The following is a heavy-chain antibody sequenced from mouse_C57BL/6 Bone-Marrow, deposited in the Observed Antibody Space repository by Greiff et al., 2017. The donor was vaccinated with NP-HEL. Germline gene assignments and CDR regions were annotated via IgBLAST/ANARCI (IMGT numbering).Heavy chain of an antibody. D-gene: IGHD2-2*01. V-gene: IGHV14-3*01. CDR3: ARKGWLRRGKAMDY. CDR1: GFNIKNTY. Sequence: VQLKQSVAELVRPGASVKLSCTASGFNIKNTYMHWVKQRPEQGLEWIGRIDPANGNTKYAPKFQGKATITANTSSNTAYLQLSSLTSEDTAIYYGARKGWLRRGKAMDYWGQGTSVTVSS. CDR2: IDPANGNT. J-gene: IGHJ4*01.